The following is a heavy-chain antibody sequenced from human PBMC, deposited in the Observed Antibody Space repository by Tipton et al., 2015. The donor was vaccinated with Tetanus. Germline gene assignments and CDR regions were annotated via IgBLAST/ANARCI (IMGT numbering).Heavy chain of an antibody. D-gene: IGHD2-2*01. CDR3: ATIGGAYQRSHDY. CDR2: IIPALSTT. J-gene: IGHJ4*02. Sequence: QSGAEVKKPGSSVKVSCKASGGGFSKFAISWLRQAPGQGFELMGTIIPALSTTTYEQKFRGRVTMTRDTSINTAYMELSDLRSEDTAVYFCATIGGAYQRSHDYWGQGTLVTVSS. CDR1: GGGFSKFA. V-gene: IGHV1-69*05.